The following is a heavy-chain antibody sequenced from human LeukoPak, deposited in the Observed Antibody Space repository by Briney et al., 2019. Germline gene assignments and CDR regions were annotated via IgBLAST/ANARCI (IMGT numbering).Heavy chain of an antibody. CDR3: ARGPYSSGWYAIYYYYGMDV. J-gene: IGHJ6*02. V-gene: IGHV1-8*01. CDR1: GYTFTSYD. D-gene: IGHD6-19*01. Sequence: ASVKVSCKASGYTFTSYDINWVRQATGQGLEWMGWTNPNSGNTGYAQKFQGRVTMTRNTSISTAYMELSSLRSEDTAVYYCARGPYSSGWYAIYYYYGMDVWGQGTTVTVSS. CDR2: TNPNSGNT.